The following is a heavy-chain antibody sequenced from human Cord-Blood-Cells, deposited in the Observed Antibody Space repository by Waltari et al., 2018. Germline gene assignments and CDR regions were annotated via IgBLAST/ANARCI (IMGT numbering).Heavy chain of an antibody. CDR2: IDSGGST. CDR3: ARGRYSSGFDY. Sequence: EVQLVESGGGLIQHGGSLRTSCAASGFTYRTNYKRGVRQAPGKGLEWVSVIDSGGSTYYADSLKGRFTISRDNSKNTLYLQMNSLRAEDTAVYYCARGRYSSGFDYWGQGTLVTVSS. CDR1: GFTYRTNY. J-gene: IGHJ4*02. V-gene: IGHV3-53*01. D-gene: IGHD6-19*01.